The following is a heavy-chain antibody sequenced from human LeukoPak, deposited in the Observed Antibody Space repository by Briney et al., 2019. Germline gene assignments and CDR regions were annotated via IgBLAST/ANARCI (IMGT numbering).Heavy chain of an antibody. CDR1: GFTFSSYE. CDR2: ISSSGSTI. CDR3: TTYFYYYGSGVAQRWFDP. Sequence: GGSLRLSCAASGFTFSSYEMNWVRQAPGKGLEWVSYISSSGSTIYYADSVKGRFTISRDNAKNSLYLQMNSLKTEDTAVYYCTTYFYYYGSGVAQRWFDPWGQGTLVTVSS. V-gene: IGHV3-48*03. D-gene: IGHD3-10*01. J-gene: IGHJ5*02.